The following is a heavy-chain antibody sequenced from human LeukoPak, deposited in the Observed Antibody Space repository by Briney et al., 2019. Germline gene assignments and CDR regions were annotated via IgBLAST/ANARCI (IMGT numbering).Heavy chain of an antibody. J-gene: IGHJ4*02. CDR1: GGSLSSSNYY. Sequence: PSETLSLTCTVSGGSLSSSNYYWRWLREPAGRGLEWLGRIYTSGSTNYNPSLKSRVTISVDTSKNQFSLKLSSVTAADTAVYYCAREGDYYDTSGTLDYWGQGTLVTVSS. D-gene: IGHD3-22*01. CDR2: IYTSGST. V-gene: IGHV4-61*02. CDR3: AREGDYYDTSGTLDY.